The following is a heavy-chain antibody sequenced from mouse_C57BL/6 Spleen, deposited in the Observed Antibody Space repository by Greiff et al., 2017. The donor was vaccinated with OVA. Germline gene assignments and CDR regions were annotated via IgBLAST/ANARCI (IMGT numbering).Heavy chain of an antibody. CDR2: ISDGGSYT. CDR1: GFTFSSYA. J-gene: IGHJ3*01. CDR3: ARGGDGYGAWFAY. Sequence: EVKLVESGGGLVKPGGSLKLSCAASGFTFSSYAMSWVRQTPEKRLEWVATISDGGSYTYYPDNVKGRFTISRDNAKNNLYLQMSHLKSEDTAMYYCARGGDGYGAWFAYWGQGTLVTVSA. D-gene: IGHD2-2*01. V-gene: IGHV5-4*03.